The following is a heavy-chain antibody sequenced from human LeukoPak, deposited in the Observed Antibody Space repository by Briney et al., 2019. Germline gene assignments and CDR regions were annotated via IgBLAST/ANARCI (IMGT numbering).Heavy chain of an antibody. Sequence: SGPTMVKPTQTLTLTCTFSGFSLSTSGVGVGWIRQSPRKALEWLTLIYWNDDKRYSPFLKSRLTITRDTSKNQVVLTMTNMDPVDTGTYYCAHRLWDQSSDYYQGWVDSWGQGTLVTVSS. J-gene: IGHJ5*01. CDR2: IYWNDDK. V-gene: IGHV2-5*01. CDR3: AHRLWDQSSDYYQGWVDS. CDR1: GFSLSTSGVG. D-gene: IGHD2-21*02.